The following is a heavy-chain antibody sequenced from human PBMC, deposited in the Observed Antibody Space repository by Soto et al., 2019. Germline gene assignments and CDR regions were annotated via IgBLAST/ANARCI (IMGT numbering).Heavy chain of an antibody. J-gene: IGHJ4*02. CDR2: ISSTSTYI. V-gene: IGHV3-21*01. D-gene: IGHD6-13*01. CDR1: GFTFSTYA. CDR3: ARDSYSSWTPPDFAY. Sequence: EVQLVESGGGLVNPGGSLGLSCSASGFTFSTYAMNWVRQAPGKGLEWVSSISSTSTYIYYSDSVKGRFTISRDNAKNSLYLQMNSLRAEDTAVYHCARDSYSSWTPPDFAYWGQGTLVTVSS.